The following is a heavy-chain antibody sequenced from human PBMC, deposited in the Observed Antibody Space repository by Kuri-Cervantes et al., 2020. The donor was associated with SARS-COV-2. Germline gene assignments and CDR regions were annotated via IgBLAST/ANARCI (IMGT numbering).Heavy chain of an antibody. CDR2: ISYDGSNK. CDR3: ARDGIGFDP. D-gene: IGHD2-21*01. V-gene: IGHV3-30-3*01. CDR1: GFTFSSYA. J-gene: IGHJ5*02. Sequence: GGSLRLSCAASGFTFSSYAMHWVRQAPGKGLEWVAVISYDGSNKYYAVSVKGRFTISRDNSKNTLYLQMNSLRAEDTAVYYCARDGIGFDPWGQGTLVTVSS.